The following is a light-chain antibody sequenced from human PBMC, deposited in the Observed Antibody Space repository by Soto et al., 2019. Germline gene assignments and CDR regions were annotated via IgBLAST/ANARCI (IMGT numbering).Light chain of an antibody. Sequence: QAVVTQEPSLTVSPGGTVTLTCGSSTGAVTSGHYPYWFQQKPGQAPRTLIYDTSNKYSWTPARFSGSLLGGEAALTLSGAQPEDEADYYCLLSYTDEKVFXTGTKVTVL. CDR3: LLSYTDEKV. J-gene: IGLJ1*01. CDR1: TGAVTSGHY. V-gene: IGLV7-46*01. CDR2: DTS.